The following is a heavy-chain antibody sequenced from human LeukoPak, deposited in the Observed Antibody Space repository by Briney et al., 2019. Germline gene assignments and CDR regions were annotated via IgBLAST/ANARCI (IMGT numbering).Heavy chain of an antibody. CDR3: ARTNDYGDYGGFDP. Sequence: LETLSLTCTVSGGSISSSSYYWGWIRQPPGKGLEWIGSIYYSGSTYYNPSLKSRVTISVDTSKNQFSLKLSSVTAADTAVYYCARTNDYGDYGGFDPWGQGTLDTVSS. CDR2: IYYSGST. J-gene: IGHJ5*02. V-gene: IGHV4-39*01. D-gene: IGHD4-17*01. CDR1: GGSISSSSYY.